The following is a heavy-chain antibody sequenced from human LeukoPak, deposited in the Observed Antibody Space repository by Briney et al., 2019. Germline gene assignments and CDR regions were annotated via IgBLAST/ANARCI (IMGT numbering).Heavy chain of an antibody. D-gene: IGHD6-13*01. CDR2: ISGSGGST. J-gene: IGHJ4*02. CDR3: AKLLGSWYYFDY. Sequence: PGGSLRLSCAASGFTFSSYGMSWVRQAPGKGLEWVSAISGSGGSTYYADSVKGRFTISRDNSKNTLYLQMNGLRAEDTAVYYCAKLLGSWYYFDYWGQGTLVTVSS. V-gene: IGHV3-23*01. CDR1: GFTFSSYG.